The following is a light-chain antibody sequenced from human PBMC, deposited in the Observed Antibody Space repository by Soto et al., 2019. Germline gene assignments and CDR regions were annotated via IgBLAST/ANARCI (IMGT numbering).Light chain of an antibody. CDR1: QSVSSSY. V-gene: IGKV3-20*01. CDR3: QQYGSSPRT. Sequence: ENVLTQSPGTLSLSPGERATLSCRASQSVSSSYLAWYQQKPGQAPRLLIYGASSRATGIPDRFSGSGSGTDFTLTSNRLEPEDFAVYYCQQYGSSPRTFGQGTKVEIK. CDR2: GAS. J-gene: IGKJ1*01.